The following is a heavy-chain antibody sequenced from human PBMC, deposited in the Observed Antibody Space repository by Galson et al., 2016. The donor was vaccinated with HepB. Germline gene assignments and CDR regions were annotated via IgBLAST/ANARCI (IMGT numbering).Heavy chain of an antibody. J-gene: IGHJ4*02. D-gene: IGHD1-1*01. V-gene: IGHV4-31*03. CDR3: ARVPLERRGPGYFHH. Sequence: TLSLTCIVSGGSISSGDYYWSWTRQHPGKGLEWIGHIYYSGSTYHNPSLKSRLTISVDTSKNQFSLKLSSVTAADTAVYYCARVPLERRGPGYFHHWGQGTLVTVSS. CDR1: GGSISSGDYY. CDR2: IYYSGST.